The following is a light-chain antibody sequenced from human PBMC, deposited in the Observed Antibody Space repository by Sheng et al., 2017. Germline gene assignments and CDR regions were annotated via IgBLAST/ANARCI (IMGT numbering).Light chain of an antibody. V-gene: IGKV3-20*01. Sequence: EIVLTQSPGTLSLSPGERATLSCKASQDVSTAYLAWYQQKPGQSPRLLIYGASDRAAGIPDRFSASASETDFTLTISRVEPEDFAVYYCQHYGSSPRTFGQGTKVEIK. CDR1: QDVSTAY. CDR3: QHYGSSPRT. CDR2: GAS. J-gene: IGKJ1*01.